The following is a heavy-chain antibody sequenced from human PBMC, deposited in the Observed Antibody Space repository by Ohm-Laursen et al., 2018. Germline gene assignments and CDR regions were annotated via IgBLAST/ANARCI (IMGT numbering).Heavy chain of an antibody. V-gene: IGHV4-59*08. J-gene: IGHJ5*02. CDR3: ARHSPATAMSTSWFDP. D-gene: IGHD5-18*01. CDR2: IHYSEST. Sequence: TLSLTCTVSGGSIGSYYWSWIRQTPGKGLEWIGYIHYSESTNYNPSLKSRVTISGDTSKNQYSLKLSSVTAADTAVYYCARHSPATAMSTSWFDPWGQGTLVTVSS. CDR1: GGSIGSYY.